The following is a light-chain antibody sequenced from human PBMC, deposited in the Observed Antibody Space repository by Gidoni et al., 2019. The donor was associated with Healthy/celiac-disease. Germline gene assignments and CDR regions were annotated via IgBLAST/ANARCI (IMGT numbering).Light chain of an antibody. Sequence: EIVLTQSPATLSLSPGERATLSCRASQSVSSYLAWYQQKPGQAPRLLIYDASNRATGIPARFSGSGSGTDFTRTISSLEPEDLAVYYCQQRSNWPPLTFXGXTKVEIK. CDR2: DAS. CDR3: QQRSNWPPLT. J-gene: IGKJ4*01. CDR1: QSVSSY. V-gene: IGKV3-11*01.